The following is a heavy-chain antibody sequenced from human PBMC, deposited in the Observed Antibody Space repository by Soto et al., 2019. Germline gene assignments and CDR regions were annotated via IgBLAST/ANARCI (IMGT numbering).Heavy chain of an antibody. J-gene: IGHJ4*02. CDR2: IIPTFGTP. CDR1: GGTFSSHG. D-gene: IGHD1-26*01. V-gene: IGHV1-69*06. CDR3: ASERSAQYFDF. Sequence: QVQLVQSGTVVQRRGSSVKVSCQASGGTFSSHGMAWVRQAPGQGLEWMGGIIPTFGTPTYAPKFQGRFTITADKSTNTASMELCSLRSEDTGVYYCASERSAQYFDFWGQGTLITASS.